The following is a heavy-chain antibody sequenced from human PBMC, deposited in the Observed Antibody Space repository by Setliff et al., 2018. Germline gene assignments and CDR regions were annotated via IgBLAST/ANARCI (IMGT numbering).Heavy chain of an antibody. CDR1: GVSISSHY. Sequence: PSETLSLTCTVSGVSISSHYRSWVRQPPGKGLECIGDIYYTGSTKYNPSLWSRLTMSIDTSKKQFSLRLTSVGAADTAVYYCARLRKSTPHWYFDLWGRGTLVTVSS. J-gene: IGHJ2*01. CDR2: IYYTGST. V-gene: IGHV4-59*11. CDR3: ARLRKSTPHWYFDL.